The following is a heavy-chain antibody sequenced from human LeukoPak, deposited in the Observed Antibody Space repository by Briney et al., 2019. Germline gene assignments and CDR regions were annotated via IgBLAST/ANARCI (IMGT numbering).Heavy chain of an antibody. J-gene: IGHJ6*02. V-gene: IGHV1-18*01. D-gene: IGHD2-2*01. CDR2: ISAYNGNT. CDR1: GYTFTSYG. Sequence: ASVKVSCKASGYTFTSYGISWVRQAPGQGLECMGWISAYNGNTNYAQKLQGRVTMTTDTSTSTAYMGLRSLRSDDTAVYYCARGPFDCSSTSCYAYYYYGMDVWGQGTTVTVSS. CDR3: ARGPFDCSSTSCYAYYYYGMDV.